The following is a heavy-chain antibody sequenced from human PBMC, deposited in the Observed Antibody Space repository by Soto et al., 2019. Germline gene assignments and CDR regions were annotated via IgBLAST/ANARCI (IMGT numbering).Heavy chain of an antibody. CDR3: AREGGDGYNLYAFDI. CDR1: GFTFSSYG. Sequence: GGSLRLSCAASGFTFSSYGMHWVRQAPGKGLEWVAVISYDGSNKYYADSVKGRFTISRDNSKNTLYLQMNSLRAEDTAVYYCAREGGDGYNLYAFDIWGQGTMVTVSS. D-gene: IGHD2-21*01. V-gene: IGHV3-30*03. CDR2: ISYDGSNK. J-gene: IGHJ3*02.